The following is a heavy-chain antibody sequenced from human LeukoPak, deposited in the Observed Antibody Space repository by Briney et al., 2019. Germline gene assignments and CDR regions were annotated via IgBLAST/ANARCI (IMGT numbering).Heavy chain of an antibody. D-gene: IGHD3-3*01. CDR2: IYSGGST. V-gene: IGHV3-66*02. CDR1: GFTVSSNY. CDR3: ARGSRITIFGVVHYYMDV. J-gene: IGHJ6*03. Sequence: GGSLRLSCAASGFTVSSNYMSWVRQAPGKGLEWVSVIYSGGSTYYADSVKGRFTISRDNSKNTLYLQMNSLRAEDAAVYYCARGSRITIFGVVHYYMDVWGKGTTVTVSS.